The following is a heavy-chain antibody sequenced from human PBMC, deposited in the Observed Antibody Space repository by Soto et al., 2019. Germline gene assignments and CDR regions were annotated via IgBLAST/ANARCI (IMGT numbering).Heavy chain of an antibody. CDR3: AKETGYSYGFQPNALDV. V-gene: IGHV3-23*01. D-gene: IGHD5-18*01. CDR2: ISGSSDYT. J-gene: IGHJ6*02. Sequence: XGSLRLSCAASGFTLMNYAMSWVRQAPGKGLEWVSSISGSSDYTHYAESVKGRFTISRDDSKNTLFLHMNSLGAEDTAVYYCAKETGYSYGFQPNALDVWGQGTTVTVSS. CDR1: GFTLMNYA.